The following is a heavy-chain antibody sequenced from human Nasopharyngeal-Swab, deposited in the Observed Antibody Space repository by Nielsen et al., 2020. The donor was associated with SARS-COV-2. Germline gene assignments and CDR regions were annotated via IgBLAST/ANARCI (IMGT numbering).Heavy chain of an antibody. V-gene: IGHV3-64D*06. CDR3: VTSSSRVSERRPTKSIVSYWCFDL. J-gene: IGHJ2*01. Sequence: GGSLRLSCSASGFTFSSYAMHWVRQAPGKGLEYVSAISSNGGSTYYADSVKGRFTISRDNSKNTLYLQMSSLRAEDTAVYYCVTSSSRVSERRPTKSIVSYWCFDLWGRGTLVTVSS. CDR1: GFTFSSYA. D-gene: IGHD1-26*01. CDR2: ISSNGGST.